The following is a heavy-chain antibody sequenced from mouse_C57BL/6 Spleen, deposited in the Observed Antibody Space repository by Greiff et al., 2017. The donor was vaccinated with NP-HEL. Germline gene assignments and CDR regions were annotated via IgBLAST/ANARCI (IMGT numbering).Heavy chain of an antibody. Sequence: VQLQQPGAELVKPGASVKLSCKASGYTFTSYWMHWVKQRPGQGLEWIGMIHPNSGSTNYNEKFKSKATLTVDKSSSTAYMQRSSLTSEDAAVYYCARDYYDYGGFAYWGQGTLVTVSA. J-gene: IGHJ3*01. CDR3: ARDYYDYGGFAY. D-gene: IGHD2-4*01. V-gene: IGHV1-64*01. CDR2: IHPNSGST. CDR1: GYTFTSYW.